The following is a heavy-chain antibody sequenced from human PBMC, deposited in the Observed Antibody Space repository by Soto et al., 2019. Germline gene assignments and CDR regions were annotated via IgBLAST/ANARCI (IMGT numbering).Heavy chain of an antibody. CDR1: GDSVSSNSAA. J-gene: IGHJ3*02. Sequence: QSQTLSLTCAISGDSVSSNSAAWNWIRQSPSRGLEWLGRTYYRSKWYNDYAVSVKSRITINPDTSKNQFSLQLNSVTPEDTAVYYCARAEDSSGWYPNAFDIWGQGTMVTVSS. V-gene: IGHV6-1*01. D-gene: IGHD6-19*01. CDR2: TYYRSKWYN. CDR3: ARAEDSSGWYPNAFDI.